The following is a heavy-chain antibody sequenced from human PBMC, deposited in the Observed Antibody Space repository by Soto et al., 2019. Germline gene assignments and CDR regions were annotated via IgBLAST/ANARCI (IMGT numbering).Heavy chain of an antibody. CDR3: ARSHVVIAATYGMDV. Sequence: PSETLSLTCTVSGGSMSSYYWSWIRQPAGKGLEWIGRVYSSGTTYYNASLKSRVTMSIDTSKKQFSLNLTSVTAAATAVYYCARSHVVIAATYGMDVWGQGTTVTVSS. D-gene: IGHD2-15*01. V-gene: IGHV4-4*07. CDR2: VYSSGTT. J-gene: IGHJ6*02. CDR1: GGSMSSYY.